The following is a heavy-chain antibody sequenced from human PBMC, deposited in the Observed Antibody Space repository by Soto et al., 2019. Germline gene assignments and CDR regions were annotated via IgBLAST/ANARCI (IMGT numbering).Heavy chain of an antibody. V-gene: IGHV1-3*01. CDR2: INAGNGNT. CDR3: ATPIVAFY. J-gene: IGHJ4*02. Sequence: ASVKVSCKASGGTFSSYAISWVRQAPGQRLEWMGWINAGNGNTKYSQKFQGRVIITRDTSAGTAYMELRSLRSEDTAVYYCATPIVAFYWGQGTLVTVYS. D-gene: IGHD5-12*01. CDR1: GGTFSSYA.